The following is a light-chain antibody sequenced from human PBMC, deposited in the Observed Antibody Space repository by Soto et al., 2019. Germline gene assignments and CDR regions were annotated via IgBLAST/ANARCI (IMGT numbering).Light chain of an antibody. J-gene: IGLJ2*01. CDR3: VLYVDSGILV. CDR1: SGSVSTSYY. CDR2: NTN. V-gene: IGLV8-61*01. Sequence: QAVVTQEPSFSVSPGGTVTLTCGLRSGSVSTSYYPSWYQQTPGQAPRTLIYNTNTRSSGVPDRFSGSILGNKAALTITGAQADDESDYYCVLYVDSGILVFGGGTKLTVL.